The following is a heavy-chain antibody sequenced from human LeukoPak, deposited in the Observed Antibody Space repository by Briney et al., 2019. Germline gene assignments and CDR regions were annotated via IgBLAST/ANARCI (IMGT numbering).Heavy chain of an antibody. V-gene: IGHV3-23*01. Sequence: GGSLRLSCAASGFTFSSYDMSWVRQAPGKGLEWVSTITTSGGSTFYADSVMGRLTISRNNSRNTLYLQMNSLSAEDTAIYYCAKRGNPTVGHHYLDVWGKGTTVSVSS. D-gene: IGHD1-1*01. CDR3: AKRGNPTVGHHYLDV. J-gene: IGHJ6*03. CDR1: GFTFSSYD. CDR2: ITTSGGST.